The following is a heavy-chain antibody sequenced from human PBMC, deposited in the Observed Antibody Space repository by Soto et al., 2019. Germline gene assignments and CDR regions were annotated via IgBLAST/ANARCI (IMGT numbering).Heavy chain of an antibody. CDR1: GYTFTSYG. J-gene: IGHJ4*02. CDR2: ISAYNGNT. D-gene: IGHD3-10*01. Sequence: QVQLVQSGAEVKKPGASVKVSCKASGYTFTSYGISWVRQAPGQGLEWMGWISAYNGNTNYAQKLQGRVTMTTDTTTSTAYMELRSLRSDDTAVYYCARDSRITMVRGISFDYWGQGTLVTVSS. V-gene: IGHV1-18*04. CDR3: ARDSRITMVRGISFDY.